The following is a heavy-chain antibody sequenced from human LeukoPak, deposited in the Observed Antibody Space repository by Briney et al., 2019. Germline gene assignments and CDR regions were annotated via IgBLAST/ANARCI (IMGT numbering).Heavy chain of an antibody. J-gene: IGHJ6*03. CDR1: GGSFSGYY. D-gene: IGHD6-25*01. V-gene: IGHV4-34*01. Sequence: SETLSLTCAVYGGSFSGYYWSWIRQPPGKGLEWIGEINHSGSTNYNPSLKSRVTISVDTSKNQFSLKVNSVTAADTAVYYCARGAVSDYYYYMDVWGKGTTVTVSS. CDR2: INHSGST. CDR3: ARGAVSDYYYYMDV.